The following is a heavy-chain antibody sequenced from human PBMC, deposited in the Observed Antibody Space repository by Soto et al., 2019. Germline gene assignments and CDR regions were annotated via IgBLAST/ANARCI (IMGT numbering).Heavy chain of an antibody. V-gene: IGHV4-34*01. CDR3: VRQRTSVVTQAYFDV. Sequence: SETLSLTCTVSGGSFSGYFWTWIRQPPGKGLEWLAEINHSGITNYNPSVESRVSMSVDTSKNQFSLRLYSVTAADTAVYYCVRQRTSVVTQAYFDVWGPGSLVTVSS. D-gene: IGHD2-21*02. J-gene: IGHJ4*02. CDR2: INHSGIT. CDR1: GGSFSGYF.